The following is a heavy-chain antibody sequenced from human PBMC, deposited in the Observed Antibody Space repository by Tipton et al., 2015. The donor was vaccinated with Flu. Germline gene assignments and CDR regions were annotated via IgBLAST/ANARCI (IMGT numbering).Heavy chain of an antibody. CDR2: IIPIFGTA. J-gene: IGHJ4*02. V-gene: IGHV1-69*01. CDR3: ARDRYCSGGSCYLAGFDY. CDR1: GGTFSSYA. Sequence: QLVQSGAEVKKPGSSVKVSCKASGGTFSSYAISWVRQAPGQGLEWMGGIIPIFGTANYAQKFQGRVTITADESTSTAYMELSSLRSEDTAVYYCARDRYCSGGSCYLAGFDYWGQGTLVTVSS. D-gene: IGHD2-15*01.